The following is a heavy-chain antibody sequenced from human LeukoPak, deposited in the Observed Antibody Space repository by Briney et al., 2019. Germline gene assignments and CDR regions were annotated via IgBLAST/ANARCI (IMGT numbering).Heavy chain of an antibody. J-gene: IGHJ3*02. CDR2: IHPADSDT. CDR1: GYSFTSYW. D-gene: IGHD3-10*01. CDR3: ARDRGHGSGSYADAFDI. V-gene: IGHV5-51*01. Sequence: GESLKISCKGSGYSFTSYWIGWVRQMPGKGLEWMGIIHPADSDTRYSPSFQGQVTFSVDKSISTAYLQWSSLKASDTAMYYCARDRGHGSGSYADAFDIWGQGTMVTVSS.